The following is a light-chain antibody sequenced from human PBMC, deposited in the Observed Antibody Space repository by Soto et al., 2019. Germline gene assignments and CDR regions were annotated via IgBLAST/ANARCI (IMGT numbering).Light chain of an antibody. CDR2: IAS. CDR3: QQSKSFPLT. CDR1: QSISTY. J-gene: IGKJ4*01. Sequence: DIQMAQSPSSLSASVGDRVTITCRASQSISTYLHWYQQKPGKAPKVLIYIASRLQPGVPSRFSGRGSGTDFSLTISNLYPEDFATYFCQQSKSFPLTFGGGTKVDIK. V-gene: IGKV1-39*01.